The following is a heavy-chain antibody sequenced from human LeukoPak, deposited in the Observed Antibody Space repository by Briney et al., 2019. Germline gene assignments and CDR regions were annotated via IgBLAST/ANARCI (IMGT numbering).Heavy chain of an antibody. CDR2: INPNSGAT. CDR1: GYIFSAHY. CDR3: AREGDNSGIHDMDV. D-gene: IGHD3-22*01. J-gene: IGHJ6*02. V-gene: IGHV1-2*02. Sequence: ASVKVSCKASGYIFSAHYMHWVRQAPGQGLEWVGWINPNSGATNYAPTFRGRVTMTWDTSITTVYMDLSGLTSDDTAVYFCAREGDNSGIHDMDVWGQGTTVTVSS.